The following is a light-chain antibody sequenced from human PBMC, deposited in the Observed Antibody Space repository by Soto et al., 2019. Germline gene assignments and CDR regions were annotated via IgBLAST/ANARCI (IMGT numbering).Light chain of an antibody. CDR1: QSVSSN. J-gene: IGKJ1*01. CDR3: QQYNNWPQT. CDR2: GAS. Sequence: EIVMTQSPATLSDSPRERSTLSCMAIQSVSSNLAWYQQKAGQAPRILIYGASTRATGIPARFSGSGSGTEFTLTISSLQSEDFAVYYCQQYNNWPQTFGQGTKVDIK. V-gene: IGKV3-15*01.